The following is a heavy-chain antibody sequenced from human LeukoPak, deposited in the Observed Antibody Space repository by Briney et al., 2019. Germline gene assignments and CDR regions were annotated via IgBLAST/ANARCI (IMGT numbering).Heavy chain of an antibody. Sequence: ASVKVSCKASGGTFSSYAISWVRQAPGQGLEWMGWINPNSGDTKYAQRFQGRVTMTRDTSINTAYMELRRLTSDDTAVYCCARVPSMIRGVVNYGMDVWGQGTTVTVSS. CDR2: INPNSGDT. V-gene: IGHV1-2*02. D-gene: IGHD3-10*01. J-gene: IGHJ6*02. CDR3: ARVPSMIRGVVNYGMDV. CDR1: GGTFSSYA.